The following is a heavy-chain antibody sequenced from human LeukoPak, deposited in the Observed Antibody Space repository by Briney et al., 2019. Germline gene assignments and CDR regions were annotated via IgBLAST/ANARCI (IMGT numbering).Heavy chain of an antibody. CDR3: AAIVVVTANPDY. J-gene: IGHJ4*02. D-gene: IGHD2-21*02. V-gene: IGHV1-69*05. CDR2: IIPIFGTA. CDR1: GGTFSSYA. Sequence: SVKVSXKASGGTFSSYAISWVRQAPGQGLEWMGGIIPIFGTANYAQKFQGRVTITTDESTSTAYMELSSLRSEDTAVYYCAAIVVVTANPDYWGQGTLVTVSS.